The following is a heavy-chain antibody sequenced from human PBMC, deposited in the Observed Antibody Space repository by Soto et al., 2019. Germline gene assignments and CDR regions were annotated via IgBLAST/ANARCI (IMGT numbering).Heavy chain of an antibody. CDR3: AREIAARL. D-gene: IGHD6-6*01. J-gene: IGHJ6*04. Sequence: EVQLVESGGGLVQPGGSLRLSCAASGFTFSSYWMSWFRQAPGKGLEWVANIKQDGSEENYVDSVKGRFTISRDNAKNALYLQMNSLRVEDTAVSYCAREIAARLWGKGTTVTVSS. CDR2: IKQDGSEE. V-gene: IGHV3-7*01. CDR1: GFTFSSYW.